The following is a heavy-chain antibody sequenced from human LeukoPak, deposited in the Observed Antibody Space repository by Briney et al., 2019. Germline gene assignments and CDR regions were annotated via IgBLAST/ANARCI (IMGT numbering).Heavy chain of an antibody. Sequence: GGSLRLSCAASGFTFSTHWMSWVRQAPGKGLEWVTNINPDGSERHYVDSVEGRFTISRDNAKNSLYLQMNSLRAEDTAVYYCARDSCSGGSCYGYYYYGMDVWGQGTTVTVSS. J-gene: IGHJ6*02. D-gene: IGHD2-15*01. CDR3: ARDSCSGGSCYGYYYYGMDV. CDR2: INPDGSER. V-gene: IGHV3-7*01. CDR1: GFTFSTHW.